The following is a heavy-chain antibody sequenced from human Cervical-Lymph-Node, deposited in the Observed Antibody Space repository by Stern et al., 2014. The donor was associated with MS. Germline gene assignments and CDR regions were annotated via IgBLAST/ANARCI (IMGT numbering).Heavy chain of an antibody. CDR2: NLPIVGMT. CDR1: GGPLSMYS. Sequence: QDQLVQSGAEVRKPGTSVNVSCKASGGPLSMYSISWVRQAPGQGLEWIGRNLPIVGMTNYAQKFQDRVTITYDRSSNTVYMELISLRSEGMAVYFCARATNDFFYSMDVWGQGTTVPLSS. J-gene: IGHJ6*02. V-gene: IGHV1-69*02. CDR3: ARATNDFFYSMDV.